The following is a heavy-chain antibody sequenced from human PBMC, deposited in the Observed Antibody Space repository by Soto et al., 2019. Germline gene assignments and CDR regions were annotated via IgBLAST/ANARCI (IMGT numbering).Heavy chain of an antibody. J-gene: IGHJ3*02. CDR2: IWNDGTNK. CDR3: ANAMAAAAHQGDAFDI. V-gene: IGHV3-33*03. Sequence: QVQLVESGGGVVQPGRSLRLSCAASGFTFSNYGMHWVRQAPGKGVEWVAVIWNDGTNKYYVDSVRGRFTISRDDSKNTLYLEMNSLRAEDTGVYYCANAMAAAAHQGDAFDIWGLGTMVSVSA. CDR1: GFTFSNYG. D-gene: IGHD6-13*01.